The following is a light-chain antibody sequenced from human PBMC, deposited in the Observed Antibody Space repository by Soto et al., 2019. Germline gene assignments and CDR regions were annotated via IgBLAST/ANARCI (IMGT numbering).Light chain of an antibody. V-gene: IGKV1-9*01. CDR3: QQLNSYPYT. CDR2: AAS. Sequence: IQLTQSPSSLSASVGDRVTITCRASQGISSYLAWYQQKPGKAPKLLIYAASTLQSGVPSRFSGSGSGTDVTLTISCLQPEDFSTYYCQQLNSYPYTFGQGTKLEIK. CDR1: QGISSY. J-gene: IGKJ2*01.